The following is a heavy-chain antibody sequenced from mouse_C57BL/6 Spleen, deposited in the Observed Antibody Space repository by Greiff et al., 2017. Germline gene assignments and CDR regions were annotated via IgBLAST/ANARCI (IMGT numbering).Heavy chain of an antibody. V-gene: IGHV1-76*01. CDR3: AGDDYDGY. CDR2: IYPGSGNT. J-gene: IGHJ2*01. Sequence: QVQLQQSGAELVRPGASVKLSCKASGYTFTDYYINWVKQRPGQGLEWIARIYPGSGNTYYNEKFKGKATLTAEKSSSTAYMQLSSLTSEDSAVYFCAGDDYDGYWGQGTTLTVSS. D-gene: IGHD2-4*01. CDR1: GYTFTDYY.